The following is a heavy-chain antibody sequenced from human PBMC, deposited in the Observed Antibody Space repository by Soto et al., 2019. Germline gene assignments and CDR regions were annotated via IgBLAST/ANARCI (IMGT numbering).Heavy chain of an antibody. V-gene: IGHV1-18*01. J-gene: IGHJ3*02. Sequence: ASVKVSCKASGYTFTSYGISWVRQAPGQGLEWMGWISAHNGNTNYAQKLQGRVTMTTDTSTGTAYMELSSLRSEDTAVYYCATVSSRLYDAFDIWGQGTMVTVSS. CDR2: ISAHNGNT. CDR3: ATVSSRLYDAFDI. CDR1: GYTFTSYG.